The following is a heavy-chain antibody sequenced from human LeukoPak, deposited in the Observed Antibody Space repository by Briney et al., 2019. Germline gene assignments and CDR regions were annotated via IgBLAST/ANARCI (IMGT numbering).Heavy chain of an antibody. CDR1: GGSFSGYY. D-gene: IGHD3-22*01. CDR2: INHSGST. CDR3: ARGQGAYDSSGFDY. V-gene: IGHV4-34*01. Sequence: SETLSLTCAVYGGSFSGYYWSWLRQPPGKGLEWIGEINHSGSTNYNPSLKSRVTISVDTSKNQFSLKLSSVTAADTAVYYYARGQGAYDSSGFDYWGQGTLVTVSS. J-gene: IGHJ4*02.